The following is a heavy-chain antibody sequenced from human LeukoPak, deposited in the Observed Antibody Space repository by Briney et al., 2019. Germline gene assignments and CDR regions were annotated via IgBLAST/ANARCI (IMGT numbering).Heavy chain of an antibody. CDR3: ARFAYSSGWYSDY. CDR2: IYYSGST. J-gene: IGHJ4*02. CDR1: GGSISSGGYY. Sequence: SQTLSLTCTVSGGSISSGGYYWSWIRQHPGKGLEWIGYIYYSGSTYYNPSLKSRVTISVDTSKNQFSLKLSSVTAADTAVYYCARFAYSSGWYSDYWGRGTLVTVSS. D-gene: IGHD6-19*01. V-gene: IGHV4-31*03.